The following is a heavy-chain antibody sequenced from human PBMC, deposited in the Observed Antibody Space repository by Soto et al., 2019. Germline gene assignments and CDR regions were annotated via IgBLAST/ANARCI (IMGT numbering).Heavy chain of an antibody. V-gene: IGHV3-23*01. J-gene: IGHJ6*02. CDR3: AKDQGGLYHYYYYGMDV. Sequence: EVQLLESGGGLVQPGGSLRLSCAASGFTFSSYAMSWVRQAPGKGLEWVSAISGSGGSTYYADSVKGRFTISRDNSKNTLYLQMNSLRAEDTAVYYCAKDQGGLYHYYYYGMDVWGQGTTVTVSS. CDR1: GFTFSSYA. CDR2: ISGSGGST. D-gene: IGHD2-2*02.